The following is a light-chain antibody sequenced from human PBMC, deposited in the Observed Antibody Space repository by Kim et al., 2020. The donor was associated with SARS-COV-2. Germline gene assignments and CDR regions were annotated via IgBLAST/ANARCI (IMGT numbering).Light chain of an antibody. CDR1: QSITSW. Sequence: DIQMTQSPSTLSASVGDRVTITCRASQSITSWLAWYQQKPGKAPKLLIYRASTLETGVPSRFSGSGSGTEFTLTISSLQPDDFASYYCLQYNSYFPRTFGQGTKVDIK. J-gene: IGKJ1*01. CDR2: RAS. V-gene: IGKV1-5*03. CDR3: LQYNSYFPRT.